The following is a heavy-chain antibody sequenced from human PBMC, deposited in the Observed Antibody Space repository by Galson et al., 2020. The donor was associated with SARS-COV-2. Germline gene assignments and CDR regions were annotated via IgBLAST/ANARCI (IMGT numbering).Heavy chain of an antibody. CDR3: AREHSRYSSSWYGVDY. D-gene: IGHD6-13*01. CDR2: ISDYKANA. V-gene: IGHV1-18*01. J-gene: IGHJ4*02. Sequence: ASVKVSCEASGYTFTNYAISWVRQAPGQGLEWMGWISDYKANAIYAQNLEGRVTMTTDTSTNTAYMELRSLRSDDTAVYYCAREHSRYSSSWYGVDYWGQGTLVTVSS. CDR1: GYTFTNYA.